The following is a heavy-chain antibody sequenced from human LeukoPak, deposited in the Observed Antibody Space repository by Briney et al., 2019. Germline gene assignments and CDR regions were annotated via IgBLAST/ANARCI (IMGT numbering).Heavy chain of an antibody. D-gene: IGHD5-12*01. CDR2: FYSIDSA. CDR1: GFTVSSNY. V-gene: IGHV3-66*02. Sequence: PGGSLRLSCAASGFTVSSNYMSWVRQAPGKGLEWVSVFYSIDSAYYADSVKGRFTISRDNSKNTLYLQLNSPRTEDTAVYYCARASAYGSFDLWGQGTIVTVSS. CDR3: ARASAYGSFDL. J-gene: IGHJ3*01.